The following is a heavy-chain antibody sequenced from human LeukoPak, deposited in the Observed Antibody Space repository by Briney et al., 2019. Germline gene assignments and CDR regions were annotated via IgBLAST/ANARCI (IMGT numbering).Heavy chain of an antibody. J-gene: IGHJ5*02. V-gene: IGHV4-39*07. D-gene: IGHD3-10*01. CDR1: GGSISSSSYY. CDR2: MYYSGST. CDR3: ARDYGSGSYFGVVDP. Sequence: PSETLSLTCTVSGGSISSSSYYWGWIRQPPGKGLEWIGSMYYSGSTYHNPSLKSRVTISVDTSKNQFSLKLSSVTAADTAVYYCARDYGSGSYFGVVDPWGQGTLVTVSS.